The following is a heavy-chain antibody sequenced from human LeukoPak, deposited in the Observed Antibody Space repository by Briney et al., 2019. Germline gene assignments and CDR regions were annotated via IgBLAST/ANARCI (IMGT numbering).Heavy chain of an antibody. Sequence: ASVTVSCKASGYTFTGYYMHWVRQAPGQGLEWMGWINPNSGGTNYAQKLQGRVTMTRDTSISTAYMELSRLRSEDTAVYYCASTLSELPGQDYWGQGTLVTVSS. CDR3: ASTLSELPGQDY. CDR1: GYTFTGYY. CDR2: INPNSGGT. D-gene: IGHD1-26*01. J-gene: IGHJ4*02. V-gene: IGHV1-2*02.